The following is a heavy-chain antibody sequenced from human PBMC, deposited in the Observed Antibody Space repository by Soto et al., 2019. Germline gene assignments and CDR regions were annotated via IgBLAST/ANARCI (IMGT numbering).Heavy chain of an antibody. J-gene: IGHJ4*02. Sequence: SETLSLTCTVSGGSISTSDYYWVWIRQPPGKGLEWIGSIYYSGSTYYNPSLKSRVTMSEDTSKNQFSLKLTSVTAADTAVYYCARDKITGLFDYWGQGTLVTVSS. CDR1: GGSISTSDYY. D-gene: IGHD2-8*02. CDR2: IYYSGST. V-gene: IGHV4-39*02. CDR3: ARDKITGLFDY.